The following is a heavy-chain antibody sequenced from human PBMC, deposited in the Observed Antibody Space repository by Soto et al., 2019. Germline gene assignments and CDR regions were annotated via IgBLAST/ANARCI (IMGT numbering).Heavy chain of an antibody. CDR2: INHSGST. CDR3: ARIHYYDSSGYGRTFDY. V-gene: IGHV4-34*01. Sequence: QVQLQQWGAGLLKPSETLSLTCAVYGGSFSGYYWSWIRQPPGKGLEWIGEINHSGSTNYNPSLKSRVTISVDTSKNHFSLKLSSVTAADTAVYYCARIHYYDSSGYGRTFDYCGQGTLGTVSS. CDR1: GGSFSGYY. J-gene: IGHJ4*02. D-gene: IGHD3-22*01.